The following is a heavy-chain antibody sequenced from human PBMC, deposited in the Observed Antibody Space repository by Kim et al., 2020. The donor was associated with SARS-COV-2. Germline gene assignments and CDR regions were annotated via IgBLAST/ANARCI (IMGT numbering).Heavy chain of an antibody. CDR3: TRIYAAGYKNDY. D-gene: IGHD5-12*01. Sequence: AYAASVKGRFTISRDDSKNTAYLQMNSLKTEDTAVYYCTRIYAAGYKNDYWGQGTLVTVSS. V-gene: IGHV3-73*01. J-gene: IGHJ4*02.